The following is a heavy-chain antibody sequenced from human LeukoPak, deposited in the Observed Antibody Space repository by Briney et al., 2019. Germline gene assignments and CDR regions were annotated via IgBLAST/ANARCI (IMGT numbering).Heavy chain of an antibody. Sequence: GGSLRLSCAASGFTFSSYGMHWVRQAPGKGLERVAVIWYDGSNKYYADSVKGRFTISRDNSKNTLYLQMNSLRAEDTAVYYCARNDLSNYYGMDVWGQGTTVTVSS. CDR1: GFTFSSYG. CDR3: ARNDLSNYYGMDV. J-gene: IGHJ6*02. CDR2: IWYDGSNK. V-gene: IGHV3-33*08.